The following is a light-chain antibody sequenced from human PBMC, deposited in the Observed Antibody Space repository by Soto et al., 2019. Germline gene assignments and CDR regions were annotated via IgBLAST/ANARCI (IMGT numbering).Light chain of an antibody. CDR1: SSNIGSNT. V-gene: IGLV1-44*01. CDR2: SNN. CDR3: AAWDDSSVV. Sequence: QSVLTQPPSESGTPGQRVTISCSGSSSNIGSNTVNWYQQLPGTAPKLLIYSNNQRPSGVPDRFSGSKSGTSASLAISGLQSEDEADYYCAAWDDSSVVFGGGTKVTVL. J-gene: IGLJ2*01.